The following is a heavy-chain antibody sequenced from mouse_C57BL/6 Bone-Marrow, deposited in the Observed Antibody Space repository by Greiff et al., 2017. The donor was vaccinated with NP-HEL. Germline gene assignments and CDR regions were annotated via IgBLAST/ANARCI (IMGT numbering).Heavy chain of an antibody. CDR2: IWRGGST. CDR1: GFSLTSYG. D-gene: IGHD1-1*01. J-gene: IGHJ1*03. Sequence: VKLLESGPGLVQPSQSLSITCTVSGFSLTSYGVHWVRQSPGKGLEWLGVIWRGGSTDYNAAFMSRLSITKDNSKSQVFVKMNSLQADDTAIYYCAKNYPILSGRSYGYFDVWGTGTTVTVSS. CDR3: AKNYPILSGRSYGYFDV. V-gene: IGHV2-5*01.